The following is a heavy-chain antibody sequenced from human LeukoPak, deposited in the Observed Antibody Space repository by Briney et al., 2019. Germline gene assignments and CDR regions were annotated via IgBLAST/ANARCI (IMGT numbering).Heavy chain of an antibody. V-gene: IGHV4-34*01. CDR3: ARDGSGNGYHYAENMFDY. J-gene: IGHJ4*02. CDR1: GGSFSGYY. CDR2: INHSGST. D-gene: IGHD3-10*01. Sequence: SETLSLTCAVYGGSFSGYYWSWIRQPPGKGLEWIGEINHSGSTNYNPSLKSRVTISVDTSKNQFSLKLSSVTAADTAVYYCARDGSGNGYHYAENMFDYWGQGTLVTVSS.